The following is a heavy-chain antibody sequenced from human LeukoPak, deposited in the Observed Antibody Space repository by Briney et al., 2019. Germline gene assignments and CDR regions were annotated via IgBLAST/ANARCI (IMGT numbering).Heavy chain of an antibody. CDR2: INLNSGGT. CDR3: AREMGYYDGSGYYSDAFEI. CDR1: GSTFTGYY. J-gene: IGHJ3*02. D-gene: IGHD3-22*01. V-gene: IGHV1-2*02. Sequence: ASVKVSCKASGSTFTGYYMHWVRQAPGQGLEWMGWINLNSGGTNYAQKFQGRVTMTRDTSISTACMELSRLRSDDTAVYYCAREMGYYDGSGYYSDAFEIWGQGTMVTASS.